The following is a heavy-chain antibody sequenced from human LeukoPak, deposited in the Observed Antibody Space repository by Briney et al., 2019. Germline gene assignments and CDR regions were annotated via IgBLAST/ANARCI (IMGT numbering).Heavy chain of an antibody. CDR3: ATNRWFGEPDY. V-gene: IGHV3-7*01. D-gene: IGHD3-10*01. Sequence: GGSLRLSCAASGFTFSNYWMSWVRQAPGKGLEWVANIKQDGSEEYYVGSVKGRFTISRDNAKNSLYLQVNSLRAEDTAVYYCATNRWFGEPDYWGQGTLVTVSS. CDR1: GFTFSNYW. CDR2: IKQDGSEE. J-gene: IGHJ4*02.